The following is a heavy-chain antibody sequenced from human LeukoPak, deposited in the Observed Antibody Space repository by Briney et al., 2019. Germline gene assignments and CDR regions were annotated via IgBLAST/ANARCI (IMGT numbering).Heavy chain of an antibody. Sequence: ASVKVSFKASGYTFTGYYMHWVRQAPGQGLEWMGWINPNSGGTNYAQKFQGRVTMTRDTSISTAYMELSRLRSDDTAVYYCARGPTYYYDSSGYPNNWFDPWGQGTLVTVSS. J-gene: IGHJ5*02. D-gene: IGHD3-22*01. CDR1: GYTFTGYY. CDR3: ARGPTYYYDSSGYPNNWFDP. V-gene: IGHV1-2*02. CDR2: INPNSGGT.